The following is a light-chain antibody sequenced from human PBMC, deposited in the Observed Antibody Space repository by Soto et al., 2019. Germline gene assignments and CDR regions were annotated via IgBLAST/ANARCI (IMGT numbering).Light chain of an antibody. CDR1: SSNIGNNY. Sequence: QSVLTQPPSVSAASGQKVTISCSGSSSNIGNNYVSWYQQLPGTAPKLLIYDNDKRPSGSPDRFSGSKSGTSATLGITGLQTGDEADYYCATWDGSLLAEVFGGGTKLTVL. CDR2: DND. CDR3: ATWDGSLLAEV. V-gene: IGLV1-51*01. J-gene: IGLJ2*01.